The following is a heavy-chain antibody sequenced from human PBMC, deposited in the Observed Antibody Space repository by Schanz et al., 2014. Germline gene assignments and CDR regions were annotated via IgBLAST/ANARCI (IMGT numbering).Heavy chain of an antibody. CDR1: GFTVSNSY. J-gene: IGHJ3*02. Sequence: DVQLVDSGGGLVQPGGSLRLSCAASGFTVSNSYIHWVRQAPGKGLEWVSIIYSGVSTYYADSVKGRFTISRDNSMNTVYLQMNSLRSDDAAVYYCAGAVATIRADSFDIWGQGTMVAVSS. D-gene: IGHD5-12*01. CDR3: AGAVATIRADSFDI. V-gene: IGHV3-53*04. CDR2: IYSGVST.